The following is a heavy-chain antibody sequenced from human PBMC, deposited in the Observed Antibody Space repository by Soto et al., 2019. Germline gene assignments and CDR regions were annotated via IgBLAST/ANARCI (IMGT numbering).Heavy chain of an antibody. CDR1: GGPIKTGDYY. Sequence: SETLSLTCNVSGGPIKTGDYYWNWIRQPPGKGLEWIGYVFYSGATNYSPSLKSRAAISMDTSKNQFSLSLTSVTAADTAVYYCARAGFSYGQLLFWGQGIRVTVSS. CDR3: ARAGFSYGQLLF. D-gene: IGHD3-10*01. CDR2: VFYSGAT. V-gene: IGHV4-30-4*01. J-gene: IGHJ4*02.